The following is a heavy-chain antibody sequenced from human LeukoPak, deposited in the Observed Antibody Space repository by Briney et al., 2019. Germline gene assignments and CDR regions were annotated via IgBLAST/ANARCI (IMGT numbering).Heavy chain of an antibody. CDR2: IIPIFGTA. CDR3: AGGLPTRGYYYYYYMDV. J-gene: IGHJ6*03. V-gene: IGHV1-69*06. D-gene: IGHD3-16*01. CDR1: GGTFSSYA. Sequence: ASVKVSCKASGGTFSSYAISWVRQAPGQGLEWMGGIIPIFGTANYAQKFQGRVTITADKSTSTAYMELSSLRSEDTAVYYCAGGLPTRGYYYYYYMDVWGKGTTVTVSS.